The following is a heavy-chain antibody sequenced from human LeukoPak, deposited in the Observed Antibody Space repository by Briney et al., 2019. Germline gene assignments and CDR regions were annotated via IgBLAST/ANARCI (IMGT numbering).Heavy chain of an antibody. CDR3: VRDGSYYDSSGYYYLY. CDR1: GGTLSRHA. CDR2: ITPMFGTA. J-gene: IGHJ4*02. V-gene: IGHV1-69*13. D-gene: IGHD3-22*01. Sequence: GASVKVSCKASGGTLSRHAISWVRQAPGQGLEWMGGITPMFGTANYAQKFQGRVTITADESTSTAYMELSSLRSEDTAVYYCVRDGSYYDSSGYYYLYWGQGTLVTVSS.